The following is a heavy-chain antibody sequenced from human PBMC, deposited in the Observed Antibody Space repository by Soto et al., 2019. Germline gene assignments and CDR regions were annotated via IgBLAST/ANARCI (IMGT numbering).Heavy chain of an antibody. D-gene: IGHD3-9*01. CDR2: ISGSGGST. V-gene: IGHV3-23*01. CDR1: GFTFSSYA. Sequence: GGSLRLSCAASGFTFSSYAMSWVRQAPGKGLEWVSAISGSGGSTYYADSVKGRFTIFRDNSKNTLYLQMNSLRAEDTAVYYCAKPDFDWLSRAIDYWGQGTLVTVSS. J-gene: IGHJ4*02. CDR3: AKPDFDWLSRAIDY.